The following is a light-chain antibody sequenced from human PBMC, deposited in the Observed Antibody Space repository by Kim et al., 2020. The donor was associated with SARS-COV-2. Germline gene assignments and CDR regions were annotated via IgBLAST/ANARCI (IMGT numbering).Light chain of an antibody. CDR3: QQYHNWRT. Sequence: SGSPGNRATLSCRASQTVGRSLAWYQQKAGQTPRLLIYGASTRAADIPARFSGSGSGTEFTLTVSSLQFEDFAVYYCQQYHNWRTFGQGTKVDIK. J-gene: IGKJ1*01. V-gene: IGKV3-15*01. CDR2: GAS. CDR1: QTVGRS.